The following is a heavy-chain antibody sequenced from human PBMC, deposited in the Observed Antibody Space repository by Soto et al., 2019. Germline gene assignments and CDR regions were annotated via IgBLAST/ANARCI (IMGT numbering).Heavy chain of an antibody. Sequence: GGSLRLSCAASGFTFSDYYMSWIRQAPGKGLEWVSYISSSGSTIYYADSVKGRFTISRDNAKNSLYLQMNSLRAEDTAVYYCARDREELELRPPYYYYMDVWGKGTTVTVSS. CDR3: ARDREELELRPPYYYYMDV. J-gene: IGHJ6*03. CDR1: GFTFSDYY. D-gene: IGHD1-7*01. V-gene: IGHV3-11*01. CDR2: ISSSGSTI.